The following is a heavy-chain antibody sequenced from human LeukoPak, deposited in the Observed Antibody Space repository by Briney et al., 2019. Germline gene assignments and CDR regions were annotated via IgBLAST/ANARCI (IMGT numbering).Heavy chain of an antibody. CDR3: ARGRTGAAALDF. V-gene: IGHV4-34*01. CDR2: STHSGST. Sequence: SETLSLTCAVYGGSFSGHYWTWIRQSPGKGLERIGESTHSGSTNYNPSLKSRLTISVDTFKNQFSLKLTSVSAADTAVYHCARGRTGAAALDFWGPGTLVTVSS. CDR1: GGSFSGHY. D-gene: IGHD6-25*01. J-gene: IGHJ4*02.